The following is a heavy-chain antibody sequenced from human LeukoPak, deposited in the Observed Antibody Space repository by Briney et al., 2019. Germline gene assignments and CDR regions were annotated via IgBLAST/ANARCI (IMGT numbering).Heavy chain of an antibody. V-gene: IGHV4-59*08. J-gene: IGHJ2*01. Sequence: SETLSLTCTVSGGFISSYYWSWIRQPPGKGLEWIGYIYYSGSTSYNPSLKSRVTMSADTSKSQFSLGLSSVTAADTAVYYCARRGAYSGNDLAWYFDLWGRGTLVTVSS. CDR3: ARRGAYSGNDLAWYFDL. CDR1: GGFISSYY. CDR2: IYYSGST. D-gene: IGHD5-12*01.